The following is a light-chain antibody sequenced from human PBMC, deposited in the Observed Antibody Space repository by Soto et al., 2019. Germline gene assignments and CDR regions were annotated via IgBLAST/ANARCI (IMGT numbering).Light chain of an antibody. CDR3: QQYDTYSRT. CDR2: DAS. CDR1: QSFSGT. Sequence: DIQMTQSPSTLSASVGDRVTITCRASQSFSGTLAWYQQKPDKAPKLLIYDASSLERGVPSRFSGSGSGTEFTLTISSLQRYDFATYYCQQYDTYSRTFGQGTEVEI. J-gene: IGKJ1*01. V-gene: IGKV1-5*01.